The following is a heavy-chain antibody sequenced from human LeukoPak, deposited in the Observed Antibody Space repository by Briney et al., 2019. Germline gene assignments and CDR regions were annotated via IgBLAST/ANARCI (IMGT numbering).Heavy chain of an antibody. D-gene: IGHD2-15*01. CDR2: ISTTASTK. V-gene: IGHV3-48*03. CDR3: ARNVESQFYYYGMDV. CDR1: GFXFSSYE. J-gene: IGHJ6*02. Sequence: PGGSLRLSCEASGFXFSSYEINWVRQAPGKGLEWVSDISTTASTKNYADSVKGRFTISRDNAKSSLYLQMNSLRAEDTALYYCARNVESQFYYYGMDVWGQGTTVTVSS.